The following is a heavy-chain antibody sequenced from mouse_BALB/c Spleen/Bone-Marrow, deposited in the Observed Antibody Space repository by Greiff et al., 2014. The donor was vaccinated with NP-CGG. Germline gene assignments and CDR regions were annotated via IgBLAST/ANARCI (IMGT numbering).Heavy chain of an antibody. Sequence: VKLVESGGGLVKPGGSLKLSCAASGFTFSSYGMSWVRQTPEKRLEWVATISGGGSYTYYPDSVKGRFTISRDNAKNNLYLQMSSLMSEDTALYYCARQNGNYGYYYAMDYWGQGTSVTVSS. CDR1: GFTFSSYG. CDR3: ARQNGNYGYYYAMDY. J-gene: IGHJ4*01. V-gene: IGHV5-9-2*01. D-gene: IGHD2-1*01. CDR2: ISGGGSYT.